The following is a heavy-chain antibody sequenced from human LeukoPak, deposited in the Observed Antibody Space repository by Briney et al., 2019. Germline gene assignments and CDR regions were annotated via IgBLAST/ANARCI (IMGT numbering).Heavy chain of an antibody. D-gene: IGHD3-22*01. CDR2: ISYDGSNK. V-gene: IGHV3-30-3*01. J-gene: IGHJ4*02. Sequence: GGSLRLSCAASGFSFSYYAMHWVRQAPGKGLEWVAVISYDGSNKYYADSVKGRFTISRDNSKNTLYLHMNSLRAEDTAVYYCARVATIYHDSSGYYLGYWGQGTLVTVSS. CDR1: GFSFSYYA. CDR3: ARVATIYHDSSGYYLGY.